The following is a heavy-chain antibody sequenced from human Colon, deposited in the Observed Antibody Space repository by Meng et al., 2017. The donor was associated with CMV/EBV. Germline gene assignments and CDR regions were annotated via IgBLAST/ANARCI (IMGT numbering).Heavy chain of an antibody. D-gene: IGHD3-3*01. J-gene: IGHJ4*02. CDR2: INPYSGDT. CDR1: GYTFHGYL. V-gene: IGHV1-2*02. Sequence: QVHLMQSGSVMGEPGASVKVSCKASGYTFHGYLIHWVRQAPGQGLEWMGWINPYSGDTIYAQKFEVGVTMTRDASITTAYLELSSLKSDDTAVYYCGTFGGDFDYWGQGTLVTVSS. CDR3: GTFGGDFDY.